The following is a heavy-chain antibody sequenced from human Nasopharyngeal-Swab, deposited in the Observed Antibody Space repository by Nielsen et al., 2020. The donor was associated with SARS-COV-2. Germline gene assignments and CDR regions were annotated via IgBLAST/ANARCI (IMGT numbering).Heavy chain of an antibody. J-gene: IGHJ4*02. CDR3: ARGLMAARIIDY. CDR1: GGSFSGYY. V-gene: IGHV4-34*01. Sequence: SETLSLTCAVYGGSFSGYYWSWIRQPPGKGLEWIGEINHSGSTNYNPSLKSRVTISVDTSKTQFSLKLSSVTAADTAVYYCARGLMAARIIDYWGQGTLVTVSS. D-gene: IGHD6-6*01. CDR2: INHSGST.